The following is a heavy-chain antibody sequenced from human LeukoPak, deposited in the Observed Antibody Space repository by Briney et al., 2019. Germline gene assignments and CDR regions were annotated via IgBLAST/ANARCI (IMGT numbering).Heavy chain of an antibody. CDR1: GGSFSGYY. V-gene: IGHV4-34*01. J-gene: IGHJ4*02. D-gene: IGHD6-13*01. CDR3: ARGNSIAAARYLDY. Sequence: SETLSLTCAVYGGSFSGYYWSWIRQPPGKGLEWIGEINHSGSTNYNPSLKSRVTISVDTSKNQFSLKLSSVTAADTAVYYCARGNSIAAARYLDYWGQGTLVTVSS. CDR2: INHSGST.